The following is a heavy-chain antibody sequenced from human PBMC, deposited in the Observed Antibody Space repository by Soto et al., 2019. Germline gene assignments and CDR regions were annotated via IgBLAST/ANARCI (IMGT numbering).Heavy chain of an antibody. CDR3: AKDIGFLYSSSSPRYYYYYYGMDV. V-gene: IGHV3-9*01. D-gene: IGHD6-6*01. CDR1: GFTFDDYA. Sequence: GGSLRLSCAASGFTFDDYAMHWVRQAPGKGLEWVSGISWNSGSIGYADSVKGRFTISRDNAKNSLYLQMNSLRAEDTALYYCAKDIGFLYSSSSPRYYYYYYGMDVWGQGTTVTVSS. J-gene: IGHJ6*02. CDR2: ISWNSGSI.